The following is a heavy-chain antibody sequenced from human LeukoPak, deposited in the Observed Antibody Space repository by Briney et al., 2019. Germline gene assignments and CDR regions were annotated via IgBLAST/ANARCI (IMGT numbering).Heavy chain of an antibody. D-gene: IGHD5-18*01. CDR3: TTIKRGNIFGYFDF. V-gene: IGHV4-34*08. CDR1: GETFNGFY. CDR2: INHSGST. J-gene: IGHJ4*02. Sequence: SETLSLTCAVYGETFNGFYWSWIRQPPGKRLEWIGEINHSGSTNYNPSLKSRVTISADTSKNQLSLRLSSVTAADTAVYYCTTIKRGNIFGYFDFQSPGILVTVSS.